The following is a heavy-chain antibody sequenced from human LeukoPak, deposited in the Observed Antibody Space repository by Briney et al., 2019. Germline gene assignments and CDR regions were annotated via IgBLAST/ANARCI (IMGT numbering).Heavy chain of an antibody. CDR2: IKQGGSEK. J-gene: IGHJ4*02. V-gene: IGHV3-7*01. D-gene: IGHD1-26*01. CDR1: GFTFTTYW. CDR3: ARGSSGSYFQFIDY. Sequence: GGSLRLSCAPSGFTFTTYWMGWVRQSPVKGLEWVASIKQGGSEKHYVDPVKGRFTISRDNAQNSLYLQMNSLRAEDTAVYYCARGSSGSYFQFIDYWGQGTLVTVSS.